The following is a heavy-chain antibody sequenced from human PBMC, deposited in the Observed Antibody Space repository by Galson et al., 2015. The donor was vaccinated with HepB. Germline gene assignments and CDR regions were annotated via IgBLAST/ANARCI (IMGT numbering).Heavy chain of an antibody. J-gene: IGHJ4*02. V-gene: IGHV3-30-3*01. CDR3: ASGRSGQLQYCDWLLGAIDV. Sequence: SLRLSCAASGFTFSSYAMHWVRQAPGKGLEWVAVISYDGSNKYYADSVKGRFTISRDNSKNTLYLQMNSLRAEDTAVYYCASGRSGQLQYCDWLLGAIDVWGQGTMVTISS. CDR1: GFTFSSYA. CDR2: ISYDGSNK. D-gene: IGHD3-9*01.